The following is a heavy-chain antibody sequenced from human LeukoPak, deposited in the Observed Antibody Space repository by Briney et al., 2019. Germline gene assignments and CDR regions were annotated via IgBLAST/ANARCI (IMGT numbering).Heavy chain of an antibody. Sequence: GGSLRLSCAASGFTFSDYYMSWIRQAPGKGLEWVSYISSSGSTIYYADSVKGRFTISRDNAKNSLYLQMNSLRAEDTAVYYCARSGNYYDSSGYYYDQVDYFDYWGQGTLVTVSS. J-gene: IGHJ4*02. V-gene: IGHV3-11*01. CDR3: ARSGNYYDSSGYYYDQVDYFDY. D-gene: IGHD3-22*01. CDR1: GFTFSDYY. CDR2: ISSSGSTI.